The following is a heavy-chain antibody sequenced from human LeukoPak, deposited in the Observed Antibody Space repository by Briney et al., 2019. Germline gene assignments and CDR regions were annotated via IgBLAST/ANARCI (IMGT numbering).Heavy chain of an antibody. CDR1: GGSISSYY. D-gene: IGHD5-18*01. Sequence: SETLSLTCTVSGGSISSYYWSWIRQPAGKGLESIGHISTSGSTNYNPSLKSRVTISVDTSKNQFSLKLTSVTAADTAVYYCARTTEGGYTYGYFYYYYMDVWGKGTTVTISS. V-gene: IGHV4-4*07. J-gene: IGHJ6*03. CDR3: ARTTEGGYTYGYFYYYYMDV. CDR2: ISTSGST.